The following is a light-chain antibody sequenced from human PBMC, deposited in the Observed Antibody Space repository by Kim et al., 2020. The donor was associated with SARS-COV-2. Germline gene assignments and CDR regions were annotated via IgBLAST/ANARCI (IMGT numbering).Light chain of an antibody. V-gene: IGKV3-15*01. J-gene: IGKJ1*01. CDR2: GAS. Sequence: VSPGERATLSCRASRSVSSNLAWYQQKPGRAPRLLIYGASTRATGIPARFSGSGSGTEFTLTISSLQSEDFAVYYCQQYNNWPPTFGQGTKVDIK. CDR3: QQYNNWPPT. CDR1: RSVSSN.